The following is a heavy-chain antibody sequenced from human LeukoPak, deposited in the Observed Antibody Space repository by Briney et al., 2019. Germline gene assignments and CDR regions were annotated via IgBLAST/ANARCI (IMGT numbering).Heavy chain of an antibody. V-gene: IGHV4-61*02. Sequence: SQTLSLTYTVSGGSISSGSYYWSWIRQPAGKGLEWIGRIYTSGTTNYNPSLKSRVTISVDTSKNQLSLKLSSVTAADTAVYYCARERTTIITRDAFDIWGRGTMVTVSS. J-gene: IGHJ3*02. CDR2: IYTSGTT. CDR3: ARERTTIITRDAFDI. CDR1: GGSISSGSYY. D-gene: IGHD4-11*01.